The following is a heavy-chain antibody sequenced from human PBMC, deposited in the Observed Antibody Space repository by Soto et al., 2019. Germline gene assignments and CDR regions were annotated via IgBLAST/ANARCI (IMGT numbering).Heavy chain of an antibody. J-gene: IGHJ4*02. CDR1: GGSMRNYF. Sequence: LTCTVSGGSMRNYFWTWIRQPPGKGLEWIGYIHYSGTTSFFPSYNPSLRSRVTISEDTSKNQFSLKLLSVTTADTAVYFCAAGEASSRNLAPYYLDFWGQGTLVTVSS. V-gene: IGHV4-59*01. CDR3: AAGEASSRNLAPYYLDF. CDR2: IHYSGTT. D-gene: IGHD6-13*01.